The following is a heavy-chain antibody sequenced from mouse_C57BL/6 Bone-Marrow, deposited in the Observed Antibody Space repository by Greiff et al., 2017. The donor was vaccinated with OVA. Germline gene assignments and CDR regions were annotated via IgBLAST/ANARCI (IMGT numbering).Heavy chain of an antibody. D-gene: IGHD1-1*01. CDR3: ARHYYYGSSDYAMDY. Sequence: EVQLVESGGGLVQPGGSLKLSCAASGFTFSDYYMYWVRQTPEKRLEWVAYISNGGGSTYYPDTVKGRFTISRDNAKNTLYLQMSRLKSEDRAMYYCARHYYYGSSDYAMDYWGQGTSVTVSS. CDR2: ISNGGGST. CDR1: GFTFSDYY. J-gene: IGHJ4*01. V-gene: IGHV5-12*01.